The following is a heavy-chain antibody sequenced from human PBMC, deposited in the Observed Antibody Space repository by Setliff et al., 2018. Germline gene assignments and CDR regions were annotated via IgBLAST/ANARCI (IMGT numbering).Heavy chain of an antibody. CDR1: GGSISSSSYY. CDR3: AREGYYGSGSYGY. D-gene: IGHD3-10*01. V-gene: IGHV4-39*07. J-gene: IGHJ4*02. CDR2: IYYSGST. Sequence: KTSETLSLTCTVSGGSISSSSYYWGWIRQPPGKGLEWIGSIYYSGSTYYNPSLKSRVTISVDTSKNQFSPKLSSVTAADTAVYYCAREGYYGSGSYGYWGQGTLVTVSS.